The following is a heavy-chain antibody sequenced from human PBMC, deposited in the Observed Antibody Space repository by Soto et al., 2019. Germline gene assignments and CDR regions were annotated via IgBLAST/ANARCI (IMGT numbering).Heavy chain of an antibody. D-gene: IGHD2-15*01. Sequence: GGSLRLSCAASGFTFSDYYMSWIRQAPGKGLEWVSYISSSNSYTNYADSVKGRFTISRDNSKNTLYLQMNSLRAEDTAVYYCATLVVVAATPLRTGSYYFDYWGQGTLVTVSS. CDR1: GFTFSDYY. V-gene: IGHV3-11*03. CDR3: ATLVVVAATPLRTGSYYFDY. J-gene: IGHJ4*02. CDR2: ISSSNSYT.